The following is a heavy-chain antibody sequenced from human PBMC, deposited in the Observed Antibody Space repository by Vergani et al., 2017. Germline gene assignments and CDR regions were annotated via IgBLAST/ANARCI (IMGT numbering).Heavy chain of an antibody. CDR1: GFSITRGYY. V-gene: IGHV4-38-2*02. CDR3: VRDLFSRGPFDV. Sequence: VKGKEEGKGLLKAADTLSLTCDVSGFSITRGYYWGWVRQFPGKGLEWIGSVFHLGTVYYNPSLRSRVSISVDAYNVFSLKLTSVTAADTAVYFCVRDLFSRGPFDVWGQGSLVSVSS. D-gene: IGHD3-10*02. J-gene: IGHJ4*02. CDR2: VFHLGTV.